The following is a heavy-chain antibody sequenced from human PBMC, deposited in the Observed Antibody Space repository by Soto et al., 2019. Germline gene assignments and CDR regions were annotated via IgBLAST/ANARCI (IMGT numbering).Heavy chain of an antibody. CDR3: ARRAYVWGSYRPFDY. J-gene: IGHJ4*02. CDR2: ISSSSSII. V-gene: IGHV3-48*02. CDR1: GFTFSSYS. D-gene: IGHD3-16*02. Sequence: EVQLVESGGGLVQPGGSLRLSCAASGFTFSSYSMNWVRQAPGKGLEWVSYISSSSSIIYYADSVKGRFTISRDNAKNTLYLQMNILRDEDTAVYYCARRAYVWGSYRPFDYWGQGTLVNVSS.